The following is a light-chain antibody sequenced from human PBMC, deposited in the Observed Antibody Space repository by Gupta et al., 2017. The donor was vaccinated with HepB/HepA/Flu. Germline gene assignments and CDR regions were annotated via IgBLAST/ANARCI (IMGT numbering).Light chain of an antibody. Sequence: SYVLTQPPLVSVAPGESARITCGGDNIGSRGVHWYQQRPDQAPVLVVYDRNDRPSGMPERFSGSRSGNTATLTISGVEAGDEADYYCQAWDSSSDYVFGTGTKVTVL. CDR3: QAWDSSSDYV. CDR1: NIGSRG. J-gene: IGLJ1*01. V-gene: IGLV3-21*02. CDR2: DRN.